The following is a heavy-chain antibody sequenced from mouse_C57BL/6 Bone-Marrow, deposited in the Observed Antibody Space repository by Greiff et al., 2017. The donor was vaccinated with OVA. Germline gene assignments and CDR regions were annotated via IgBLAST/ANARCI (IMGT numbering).Heavy chain of an antibody. CDR2: ISSGGSYT. J-gene: IGHJ1*03. CDR1: GFTFSSYG. V-gene: IGHV5-6*01. CDR3: ARHGYYYGSGV. Sequence: EVKLVESGGDLVKPGGSLKLSCAASGFTFSSYGMSWVRQTPDKRLEWVATISSGGSYTYYPDSVKGRFTISRDNAKNTLYLQMSSLKSEDTAMYYCARHGYYYGSGVWGTGTTVTVSS. D-gene: IGHD1-1*01.